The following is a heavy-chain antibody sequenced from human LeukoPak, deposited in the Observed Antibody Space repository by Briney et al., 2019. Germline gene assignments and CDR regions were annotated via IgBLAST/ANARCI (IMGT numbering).Heavy chain of an antibody. V-gene: IGHV3-30*04. CDR2: ISYDGSNK. CDR3: AREKILYYYDSSGYYDY. D-gene: IGHD3-22*01. J-gene: IGHJ4*02. Sequence: GGSLRLSCAASEFTFSSYAMHWVRQAPGKGLEWVAVISYDGSNKYYADSVKGRFTISRDNSKNTLYLQMNSLRAEDTAVYYCAREKILYYYDSSGYYDYWGQGTLVTVSS. CDR1: EFTFSSYA.